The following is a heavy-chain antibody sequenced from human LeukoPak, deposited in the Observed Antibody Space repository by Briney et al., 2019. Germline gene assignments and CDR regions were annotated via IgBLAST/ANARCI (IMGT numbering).Heavy chain of an antibody. V-gene: IGHV3-23*01. CDR1: GFTFSSYA. D-gene: IGHD6-19*01. J-gene: IGHJ4*02. CDR3: ARYSSGWPFYYFDY. CDR2: ISGSGGST. Sequence: PGGSLRLSCAASGFTFSSYAMSWARQAPGKGLEWVSAISGSGGSTYYADSVKGRFTISRDNSKNTLYLQMNSLRAEDTAVYYCARYSSGWPFYYFDYWGQGTLVTVSS.